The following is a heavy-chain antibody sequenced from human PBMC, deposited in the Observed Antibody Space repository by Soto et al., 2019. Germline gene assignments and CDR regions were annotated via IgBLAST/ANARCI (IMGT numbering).Heavy chain of an antibody. CDR1: GYTLTSYG. D-gene: IGHD3-3*01. Sequence: ASVKVSCKASGYTLTSYGISWVRQAPGQGLEWMGWISAYNGNTNYAQKLQGRVTMTTDTSTSTAYMELRRLRSDDTAVYYCAIELRHYDFWSGLPYGMDVWGQGTTVTVSS. V-gene: IGHV1-18*01. J-gene: IGHJ6*02. CDR3: AIELRHYDFWSGLPYGMDV. CDR2: ISAYNGNT.